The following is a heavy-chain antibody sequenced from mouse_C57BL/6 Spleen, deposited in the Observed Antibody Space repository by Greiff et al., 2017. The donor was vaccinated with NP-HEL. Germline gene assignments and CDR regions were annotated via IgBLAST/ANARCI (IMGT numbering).Heavy chain of an antibody. CDR2: IYPRRGNT. Sequence: QVQLQQSGAELARPGASVKLSCKASGYTFTSSGISWVKQRTGQGLEWIGAIYPRRGNTSYNEKFKGKATLTADKSSRTAYMELRSLTSEDSAVYYCASTQNNAVDEWGTGTTVTVSS. D-gene: IGHD5-2*01. V-gene: IGHV1-81*01. CDR1: GYTFTSSG. J-gene: IGHJ1*03. CDR3: ASTQNNAVDE.